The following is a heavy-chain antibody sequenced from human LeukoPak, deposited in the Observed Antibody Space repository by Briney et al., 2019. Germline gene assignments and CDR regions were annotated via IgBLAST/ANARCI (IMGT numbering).Heavy chain of an antibody. CDR2: IYYSGST. CDR1: GGSISSGGYS. J-gene: IGHJ5*02. V-gene: IGHV4-31*11. Sequence: PSETLSLTCGVSGGSISSGGYSWSWIRQHPGKGLEWIGYIYYSGSTYYNPSLKSRVTISVDTSKNQFSLKLSSVTAADTAVYYCARVRVPAARNWFDPWGQGTLVTVSS. CDR3: ARVRVPAARNWFDP. D-gene: IGHD2-2*01.